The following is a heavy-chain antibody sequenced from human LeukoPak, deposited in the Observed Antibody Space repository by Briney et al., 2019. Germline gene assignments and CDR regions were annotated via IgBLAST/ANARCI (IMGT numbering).Heavy chain of an antibody. CDR1: GFTFSSYS. CDR2: ISSSSSYI. J-gene: IGHJ2*01. V-gene: IGHV3-21*01. CDR3: ARATGDFWSGYYQVWYFDL. Sequence: PGGSLRLSCAASGFTFSSYSMNWVRQAPGKGLEWVSSISSSSSYIYYADSVKGRFTISRDNAKNSLYLQMNSLRAEDTAVYYCARATGDFWSGYYQVWYFDLWGRGTLVTVSS. D-gene: IGHD3-3*01.